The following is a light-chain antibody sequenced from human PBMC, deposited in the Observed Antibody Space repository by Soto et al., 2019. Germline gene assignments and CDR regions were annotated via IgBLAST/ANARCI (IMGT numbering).Light chain of an antibody. CDR1: SSDVGSYNL. CDR2: EGN. Sequence: QSVLTQPASVSGSPGQSITMSCTGTSSDVGSYNLVSWYQQHPGKAPKLMIYEGNERTSGVSNRFSGSKSGNTASLTIPGLQAEDDADYYCCSYAGSSTWVFGGGTKLTVL. V-gene: IGLV2-23*01. J-gene: IGLJ3*02. CDR3: CSYAGSSTWV.